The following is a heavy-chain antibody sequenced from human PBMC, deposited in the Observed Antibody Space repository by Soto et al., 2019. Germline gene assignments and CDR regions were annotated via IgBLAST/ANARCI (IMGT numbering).Heavy chain of an antibody. D-gene: IGHD2-15*01. CDR2: INSDGSST. CDR3: VRTSLVVAAATREDY. V-gene: IGHV3-74*01. J-gene: IGHJ4*02. CDR1: GFTFSNYW. Sequence: EVQLVESGGGLVQPGGSLRLSCAASGFTFSNYWMHWVRQAPGKGLVWVSRINSDGSSTSYADSVKGRFTISRDNAKNTLYLQMNSLRAVDTAVYYCVRTSLVVAAATREDYWGQGTLVTVSS.